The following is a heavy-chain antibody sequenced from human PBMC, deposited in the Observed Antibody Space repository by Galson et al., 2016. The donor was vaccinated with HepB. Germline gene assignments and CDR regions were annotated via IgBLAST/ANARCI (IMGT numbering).Heavy chain of an antibody. D-gene: IGHD2/OR15-2a*01. V-gene: IGHV1-18*01. CDR1: GYTFTTSG. CDR3: ARDVQYRFDS. J-gene: IGHJ4*02. Sequence: SVKVSCKASGYTFTTSGISWVRQAPGQGLEXXGWISTHSGNTKYAQKFQGGLTLTTDSSTTTAYMELRSLRFDDTALYYCARDVQYRFDSWGQGTLVTVSS. CDR2: ISTHSGNT.